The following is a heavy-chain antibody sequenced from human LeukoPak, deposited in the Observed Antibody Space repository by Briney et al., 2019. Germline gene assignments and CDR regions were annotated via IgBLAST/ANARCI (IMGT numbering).Heavy chain of an antibody. CDR2: ISKAGKSGYTI. D-gene: IGHD2-15*01. J-gene: IGHJ5*02. CDR1: GFTFISYE. CDR3: ASWWELLGS. Sequence: PGGSLRLSCAASGFTFISYEMDWVRQVPGRGLEWLAYISKAGKSGYTIYYADSVKGRFIISRDNAKNSVYLQMNNPRAEDTAVYHCASWWELLGSWGQGTLVTVSS. V-gene: IGHV3-48*03.